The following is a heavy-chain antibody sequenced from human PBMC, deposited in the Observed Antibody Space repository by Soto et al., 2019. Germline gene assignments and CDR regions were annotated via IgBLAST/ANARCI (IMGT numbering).Heavy chain of an antibody. CDR2: INHSGST. CDR1: GGSFSGYY. D-gene: IGHD2-15*01. J-gene: IGHJ4*02. CDR3: ARLRTPLGPYCSGGSCYGGDY. Sequence: SETLSLTCAVYGGSFSGYYWSWIRQPPGKGLECIGEINHSGSTNYNPSLKSRVTISVDTSKNQFSLKLSSVTAADTAVYYCARLRTPLGPYCSGGSCYGGDYWGQGTLVTVSS. V-gene: IGHV4-34*01.